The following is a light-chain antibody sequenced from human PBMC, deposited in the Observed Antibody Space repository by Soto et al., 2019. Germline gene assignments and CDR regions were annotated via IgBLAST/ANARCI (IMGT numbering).Light chain of an antibody. J-gene: IGKJ2*01. CDR3: HQYGPAPRHP. CDR1: KCFNSNY. CDR2: DAS. V-gene: IGKV3-20*01. Sequence: LTQYQGPVPWSPRECAILSCRSKKCFNSNYVAWYQPKPGQAPSLLIYDASRRATGVPNRFRGSGAGTAFALTISSLEHEDFAVFYCHQYGPAPRHPFGKGTKLQIK.